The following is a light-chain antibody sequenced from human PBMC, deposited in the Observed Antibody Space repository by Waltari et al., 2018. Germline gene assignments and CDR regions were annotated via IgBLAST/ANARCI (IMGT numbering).Light chain of an antibody. CDR1: QSISRY. Sequence: IMLTQSPGTLSLSPGEIATLSCRASQSISRYLAWYQQKPGQAPRLLIYGASTRATGIPDRFSGSGSGTDFSLTISGLVPEDSAVYYCQHHFRLPATFGQGTKVEIK. CDR3: QHHFRLPAT. V-gene: IGKV3-20*01. CDR2: GAS. J-gene: IGKJ1*01.